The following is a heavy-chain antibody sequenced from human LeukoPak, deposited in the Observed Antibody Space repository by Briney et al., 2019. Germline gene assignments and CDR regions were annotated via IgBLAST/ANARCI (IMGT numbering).Heavy chain of an antibody. J-gene: IGHJ3*02. V-gene: IGHV1-8*01. CDR2: MNPNSGNT. Sequence: ASVKVSCKASGYTFTSYDMNWVRQATGQGLEWMGWMNPNSGNTGYAQKFQGRVNMTRDTSISTAYMELSSLGSEDTAVYYCARVKGASDAFDIWGQGTMVTVSS. CDR1: GYTFTSYD. CDR3: ARVKGASDAFDI.